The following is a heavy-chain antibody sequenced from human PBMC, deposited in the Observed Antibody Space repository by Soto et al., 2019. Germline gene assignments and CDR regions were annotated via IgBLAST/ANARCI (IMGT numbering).Heavy chain of an antibody. Sequence: PSETLSLTCAVYGVSFSGYYWILIRQPPGKGLEWIGEINHSGSTNYNPSLKSRVTISVDTSKNQFSLKLSSVTAADTAVYYCARHYYGSGSYLEDGMDVWGQGTMVTVSS. J-gene: IGHJ6*02. D-gene: IGHD3-10*01. CDR3: ARHYYGSGSYLEDGMDV. CDR1: GVSFSGYY. V-gene: IGHV4-34*01. CDR2: INHSGST.